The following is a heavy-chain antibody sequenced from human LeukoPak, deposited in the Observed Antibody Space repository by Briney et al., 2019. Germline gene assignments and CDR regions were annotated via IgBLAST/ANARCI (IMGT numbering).Heavy chain of an antibody. D-gene: IGHD3-10*01. Sequence: PSETLSLTCTVSGGSISSYYWSWIRQPPGKGLEWIGYIYYSGSTNYNPSLKSRVTISVDTSKNQFSLKLSSVTAADTAVYYCARTSARYGSTYYFDYWGQGTLVTVSS. CDR1: GGSISSYY. CDR2: IYYSGST. J-gene: IGHJ4*02. CDR3: ARTSARYGSTYYFDY. V-gene: IGHV4-59*08.